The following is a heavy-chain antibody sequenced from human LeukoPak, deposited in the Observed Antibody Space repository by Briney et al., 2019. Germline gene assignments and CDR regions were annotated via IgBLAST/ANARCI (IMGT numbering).Heavy chain of an antibody. J-gene: IGHJ6*03. CDR3: ARDSGEEYMDV. V-gene: IGHV4-38-2*02. CDR1: NYSISNSLY. Sequence: KSSETLSLTCSGSNYSISNSLYWGWLRQPPGKGLEWIGSIYHSGSTYYNPSLKSRVTISLDTSKNQFSLKLRSVTAADTAVYYCARDSGEEYMDVWGKGATVTVSS. CDR2: IYHSGST. D-gene: IGHD4-17*01.